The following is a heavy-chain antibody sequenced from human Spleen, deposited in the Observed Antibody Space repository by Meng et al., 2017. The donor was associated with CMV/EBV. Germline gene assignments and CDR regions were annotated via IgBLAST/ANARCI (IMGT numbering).Heavy chain of an antibody. CDR1: GFTFTKHW. CDR2: INGDATRT. Sequence: GGSLRLSCAASGFTFTKHWIHWVRQAPGKGLEWVSRINGDATRTSYVDSVEGRFTITRDNAKNTVHLQMNSLGVEDMAVYYCARDGGSTFFDYWGQGVLVTVSS. V-gene: IGHV3-74*01. CDR3: ARDGGSTFFDY. D-gene: IGHD3-16*01. J-gene: IGHJ4*02.